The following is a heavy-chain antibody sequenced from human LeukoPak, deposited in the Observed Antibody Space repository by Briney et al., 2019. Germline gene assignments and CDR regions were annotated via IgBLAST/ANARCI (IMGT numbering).Heavy chain of an antibody. Sequence: PGGSLRLSCAASGYTFTNYDMHGVRRAAGKGLEWVSAIGTAGETYYAVSVKGRFTISRDNAQNSLYLQMNSLRAADTAVYYCARSPSWVLYFDYWGQGSLVTVSS. CDR3: ARSPSWVLYFDY. J-gene: IGHJ4*02. CDR2: IGTAGET. D-gene: IGHD1-26*01. V-gene: IGHV3-13*01. CDR1: GYTFTNYD.